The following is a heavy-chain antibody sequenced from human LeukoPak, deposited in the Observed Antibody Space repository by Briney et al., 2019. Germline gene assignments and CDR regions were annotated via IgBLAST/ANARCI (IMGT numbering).Heavy chain of an antibody. CDR1: GFTFSNYA. CDR2: ISSSSSYI. V-gene: IGHV3-21*01. J-gene: IGHJ2*01. D-gene: IGHD2-15*01. CDR3: ARDGLAAATLHWCFDL. Sequence: TGGSLRLSCAASGFTFSNYAMYWVRQAPGKGLEWVSSISSSSSYIYYADSVKGRFTISRDNARNSLYLQMNSLRAEDTAVYYCARDGLAAATLHWCFDLWGRGTLVTVSS.